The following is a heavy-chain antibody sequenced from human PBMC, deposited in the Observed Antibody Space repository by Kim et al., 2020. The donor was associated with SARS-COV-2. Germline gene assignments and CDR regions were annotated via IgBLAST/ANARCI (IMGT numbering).Heavy chain of an antibody. D-gene: IGHD2-2*01. V-gene: IGHV1-18*01. CDR3: ARAYCSSTSCWDY. J-gene: IGHJ4*02. Sequence: APKRQGRVTMTPDTSTSTAYMELRSLRSDDTAVYYCARAYCSSTSCWDYWGQGTLVTVPS.